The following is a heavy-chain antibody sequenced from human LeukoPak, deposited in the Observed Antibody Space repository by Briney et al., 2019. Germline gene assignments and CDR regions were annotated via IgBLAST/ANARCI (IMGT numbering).Heavy chain of an antibody. Sequence: GGSLRLSCAASGFTFSSYAMNWVRQAPGKGLEWVSGISGSGASTYYADSVKGRVTISRDNPKNTLYLQMNSLRAEETAVYYCAKTVKYGDYYYYYMDVWGKGTMVTVSS. CDR3: AKTVKYGDYYYYYMDV. V-gene: IGHV3-23*01. CDR2: ISGSGAST. CDR1: GFTFSSYA. D-gene: IGHD2-2*01. J-gene: IGHJ6*03.